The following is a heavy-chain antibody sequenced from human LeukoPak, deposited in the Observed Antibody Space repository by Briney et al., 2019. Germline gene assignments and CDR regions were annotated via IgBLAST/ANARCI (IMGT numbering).Heavy chain of an antibody. CDR3: AKDYMVRGVINYYGMDV. CDR2: ISWDGGST. J-gene: IGHJ6*02. V-gene: IGHV3-43*02. D-gene: IGHD3-10*01. Sequence: PGRSLRLSCAASGFTFDDFAMHWVRQPPGKGLEWVSLISWDGGSTYYADSVKGRFTISRDNSKNSLYLQMNSLRTEDTALYYCAKDYMVRGVINYYGMDVWGQGTTVTVSS. CDR1: GFTFDDFA.